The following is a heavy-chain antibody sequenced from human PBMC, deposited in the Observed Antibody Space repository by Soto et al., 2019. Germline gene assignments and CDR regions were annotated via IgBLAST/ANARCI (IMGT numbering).Heavy chain of an antibody. CDR2: VYYSGST. Sequence: SGNLAITCTVSGGSISNYYWSWIRQPPGKGLEWIGYVYYSGSTNYNPSLKSRVTISVDTSKNQFSMKLSSVTAAETAVYYSARENYNFLTNYSVNWFDTWGQGTMVTVSS. CDR3: ARENYNFLTNYSVNWFDT. V-gene: IGHV4-59*01. CDR1: GGSISNYY. J-gene: IGHJ5*02. D-gene: IGHD3-9*01.